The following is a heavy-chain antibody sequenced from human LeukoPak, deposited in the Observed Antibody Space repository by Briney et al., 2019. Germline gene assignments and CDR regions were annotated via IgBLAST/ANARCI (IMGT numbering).Heavy chain of an antibody. Sequence: PSETLSLTCTVSGGSISSYYWSWIRQPPGKGLEWIGYIYYSGSTNYNPSLKSRVTISVDTSKNQFSLKLSSVTAADTAVYYCAREAGYSSAAYYFDYWGQGTLVTVSS. CDR2: IYYSGST. CDR3: AREAGYSSAAYYFDY. J-gene: IGHJ4*02. V-gene: IGHV4-59*01. D-gene: IGHD6-25*01. CDR1: GGSISSYY.